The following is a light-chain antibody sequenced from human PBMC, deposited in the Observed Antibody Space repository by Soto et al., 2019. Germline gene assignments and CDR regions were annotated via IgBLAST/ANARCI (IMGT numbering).Light chain of an antibody. CDR1: QNINNY. J-gene: IGKJ5*01. Sequence: DIQMTQSPSSLSASVVYRVTITCQASQNINNYLNWYQQKPGRAPKLLIYDASNLEAGVPSRFRGSGSGTDFTSTISRLQPEDIATYYCQQYENLPTFGQGTRLEIK. V-gene: IGKV1-33*01. CDR2: DAS. CDR3: QQYENLPT.